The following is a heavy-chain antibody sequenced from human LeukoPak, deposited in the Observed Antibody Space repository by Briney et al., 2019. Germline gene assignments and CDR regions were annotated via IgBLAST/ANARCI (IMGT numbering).Heavy chain of an antibody. CDR1: GGSISSHY. V-gene: IGHV4-59*11. CDR2: IYYSVST. Sequence: SETPSLTCTVSGGSISSHYWSWIRQPPGKGLEWIGYIYYSVSTNYNPSLKSRVTISVDTSKNQFSLKLSSVTAADTAVYYCAREDSSGYHGYWGQGTLVTVSS. J-gene: IGHJ4*02. CDR3: AREDSSGYHGY. D-gene: IGHD3-22*01.